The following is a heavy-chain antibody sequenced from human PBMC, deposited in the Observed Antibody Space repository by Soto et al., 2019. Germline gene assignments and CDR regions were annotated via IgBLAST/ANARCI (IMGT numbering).Heavy chain of an antibody. V-gene: IGHV3-23*01. Sequence: GESLKISCAASGFTFSSYAMSWVRQAPGKGLEWVSAISGSGGSTYYADSVKGRFTISRDNSKNTLYLQMNSLRAEDTAVYYCAKGGGIQPIWGQGTMVTVSS. CDR2: ISGSGGST. D-gene: IGHD6-13*01. J-gene: IGHJ3*02. CDR3: AKGGGIQPI. CDR1: GFTFSSYA.